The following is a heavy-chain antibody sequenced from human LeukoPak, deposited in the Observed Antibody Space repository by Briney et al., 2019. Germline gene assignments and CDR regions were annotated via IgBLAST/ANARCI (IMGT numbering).Heavy chain of an antibody. V-gene: IGHV3-23*01. CDR1: GFTFSSYA. Sequence: GGSVRLSCAASGFTFSSYAMSWVRQAPGKGLEWVSGISGSGGSTYYADSVKGRFTISRDNSKNTLYLQMKSLRAEDTAVYYCAKGRLQLGRYGMDVWGQRTTVTASS. J-gene: IGHJ6*02. D-gene: IGHD7-27*01. CDR2: ISGSGGST. CDR3: AKGRLQLGRYGMDV.